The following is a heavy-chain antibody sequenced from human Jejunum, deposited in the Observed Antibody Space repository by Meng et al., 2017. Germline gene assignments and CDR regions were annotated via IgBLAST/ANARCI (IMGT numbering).Heavy chain of an antibody. CDR1: GDSFTDYY. CDR2: IHQSGST. CDR3: ARRIRSGSYLG. V-gene: IGHV4-34*01. J-gene: IGHJ4*02. D-gene: IGHD1-26*01. Sequence: QLQLLQWGAGLLKPSETLSLTCTVYGDSFTDYYWNWLRQPQGKGLECIGEIHQSGSTNYNPTLESRVTISRDTSKKQFSLRLSSVTDADTAVYYCARRIRSGSYLGWGQGTLVTVSS.